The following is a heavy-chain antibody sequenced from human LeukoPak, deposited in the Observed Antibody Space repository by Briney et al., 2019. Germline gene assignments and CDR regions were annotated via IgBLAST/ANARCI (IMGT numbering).Heavy chain of an antibody. CDR2: IYYSGST. CDR1: GGSIRGYY. J-gene: IGHJ4*02. D-gene: IGHD2-2*01. CDR3: ARGRRIVVVPAAINYFDY. Sequence: SETLSLTCTVSGGSIRGYYWSWIRQPPGKGLEWIGYIYYSGSTNYNPSLKSRVTISVGTSKNQFSLKLSSVTAADTAVYYCARGRRIVVVPAAINYFDYWGQGTLVTVSS. V-gene: IGHV4-59*12.